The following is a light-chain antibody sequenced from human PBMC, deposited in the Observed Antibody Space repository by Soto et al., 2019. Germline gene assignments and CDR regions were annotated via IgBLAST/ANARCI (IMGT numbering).Light chain of an antibody. CDR2: DAS. CDR3: QQYDNPFT. Sequence: DIQMTQSPSSLSASVGDRVTITCQASQDISNYLNWYQQKPGKAPKLLIYDASNLETGVPSRFSGSGSGTDFTFTISSRQPEDIATYYCQQYDNPFTFGPGTKVDIK. CDR1: QDISNY. V-gene: IGKV1-33*01. J-gene: IGKJ3*01.